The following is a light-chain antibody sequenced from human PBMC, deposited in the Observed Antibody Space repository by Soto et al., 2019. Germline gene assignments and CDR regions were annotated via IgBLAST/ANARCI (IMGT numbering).Light chain of an antibody. J-gene: IGKJ2*01. V-gene: IGKV3-15*01. CDR1: QSISSN. CDR2: DTS. Sequence: EIVMTQSPATLSVSPGERATLSCRASQSISSNLAWYQRKPGQAPRLLIYDTSTRAAGIPARFSGSGSGTEFTLTISSLQSEDFAVYYCQQYSDWYTFGQGTKLEIK. CDR3: QQYSDWYT.